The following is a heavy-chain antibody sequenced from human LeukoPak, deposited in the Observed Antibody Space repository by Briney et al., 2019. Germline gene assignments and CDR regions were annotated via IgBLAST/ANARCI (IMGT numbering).Heavy chain of an antibody. V-gene: IGHV3-33*01. J-gene: IGHJ4*02. CDR2: IWYDGSKK. Sequence: PGRSLRLSCAASGFTFINYGMHWVRKAPGKGLEWVAVIWYDGSKKCYADSVKGRFTISRDNSKNTVYLQMNSLRAEDTAVYYCARVSPEIVVVTGTGAPDYWGQGTLVTVSS. CDR3: ARVSPEIVVVTGTGAPDY. D-gene: IGHD2-21*02. CDR1: GFTFINYG.